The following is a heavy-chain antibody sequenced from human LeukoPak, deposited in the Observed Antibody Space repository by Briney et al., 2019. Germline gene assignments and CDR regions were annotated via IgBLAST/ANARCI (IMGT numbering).Heavy chain of an antibody. CDR1: GSSISSGGYY. CDR3: ARSHTWEPYYFDY. V-gene: IGHV4-30-2*01. CDR2: IYHSGST. J-gene: IGHJ4*02. D-gene: IGHD1-14*01. Sequence: SQTLSLTCTVSGSSISSGGYYWSWIRQPPGKGLEWIGYIYHSGSTYYNPSLKSRVTISVDRSKNQFSLKLSSVTAADTAVYYCARSHTWEPYYFDYWGQGTLVTVSS.